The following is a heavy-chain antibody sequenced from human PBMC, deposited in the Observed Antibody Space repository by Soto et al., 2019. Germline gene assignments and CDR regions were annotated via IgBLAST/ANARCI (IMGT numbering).Heavy chain of an antibody. CDR3: ARDPDDYGDYRRAFDI. D-gene: IGHD4-17*01. CDR2: INAGIGTA. J-gene: IGHJ3*02. V-gene: IGHV1-3*01. Sequence: GASVKVSCKASGYTFTSYAMHWVRQAPGQRLEWMGWINAGIGTAKYSQKFQGRVTITADKSTSTAYMELSSLRSEDTAVYYCARDPDDYGDYRRAFDIWGQGTMVTGSS. CDR1: GYTFTSYA.